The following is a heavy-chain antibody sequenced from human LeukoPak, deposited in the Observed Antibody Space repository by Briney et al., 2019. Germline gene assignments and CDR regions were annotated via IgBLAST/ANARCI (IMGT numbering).Heavy chain of an antibody. CDR2: IKSKTDGGTT. D-gene: IGHD2-2*01. J-gene: IGHJ4*02. CDR3: TTGVVVVRPKGFDY. V-gene: IGHV3-15*01. Sequence: GGSLRLSCAASGFTFSNAWMSWVRQAPGKGLEWVGRIKSKTDGGTTDYAAPVKGRFTISRDDSKNTLYLQMNSLKTEDTAVYYRTTGVVVVRPKGFDYWGQGTLVTVSS. CDR1: GFTFSNAW.